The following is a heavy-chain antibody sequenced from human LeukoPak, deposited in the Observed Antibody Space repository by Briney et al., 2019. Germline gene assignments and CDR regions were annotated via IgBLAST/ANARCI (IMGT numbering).Heavy chain of an antibody. CDR2: INGSGCST. Sequence: GGSLSLSCAPSRLTFSNYAMSWVRHAPGEGLEWVSCINGSGCSTYYADSVKGRFTISRDNSKKTLYLQMNSLRVEDAAVYYCAKDSVYGGWGNAFDIWGQGTMVSVSS. V-gene: IGHV3-23*01. CDR3: AKDSVYGGWGNAFDI. CDR1: RLTFSNYA. D-gene: IGHD3-16*01. J-gene: IGHJ3*02.